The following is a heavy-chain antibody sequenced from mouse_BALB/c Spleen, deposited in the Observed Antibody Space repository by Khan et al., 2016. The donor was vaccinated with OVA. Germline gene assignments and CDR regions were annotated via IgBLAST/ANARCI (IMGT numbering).Heavy chain of an antibody. J-gene: IGHJ3*01. CDR2: IYPGNSDT. CDR3: TDGNYGGWFAY. CDR1: GYSFTSYW. V-gene: IGHV1-5*01. D-gene: IGHD2-1*01. Sequence: EVELVESGTVLARPGASVKMSCKASGYSFTSYWMHWVKQRPGPGLEWIGAIYPGNSDTSYNQKFKGKAKLTAVTSASTAYMELSSLTNEDSAVYYYTDGNYGGWFAYWGQGTLVTVSA.